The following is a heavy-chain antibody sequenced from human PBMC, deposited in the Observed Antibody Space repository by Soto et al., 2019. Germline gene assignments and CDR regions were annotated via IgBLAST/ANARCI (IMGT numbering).Heavy chain of an antibody. CDR2: IYPGDSDT. CDR3: PIHVVDPAMVRHHYYGMDV. CDR1: GYSFTSYW. V-gene: IGHV5-51*01. J-gene: IGHJ6*02. Sequence: PGESLKISCNGSGYSFTSYWIGWVRQMPGKGLEWMGIIYPGDSDTRYSPSFEGQVTISADKSISTAYLQWSSLKASDTAMYYCPIHVVDPAMVRHHYYGMDVWGQWTTVTVSS. D-gene: IGHD5-18*01.